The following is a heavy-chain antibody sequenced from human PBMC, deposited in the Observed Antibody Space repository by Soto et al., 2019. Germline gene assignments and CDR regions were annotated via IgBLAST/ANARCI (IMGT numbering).Heavy chain of an antibody. CDR3: ARGLGLGDY. CDR1: GYTFTSYY. Sequence: QVQLVQSGPGVKKPGASVKLSGKAPGYTFTSYYIHWVRQAPGQGLEWIGIINPNGGSTNYAHNFKGRLTVTRDTSTATVYMELGALTSEDTAVYYCARGLGLGDYWGQGTLVTVSS. V-gene: IGHV1-46*01. J-gene: IGHJ4*02. D-gene: IGHD3-9*01. CDR2: INPNGGST.